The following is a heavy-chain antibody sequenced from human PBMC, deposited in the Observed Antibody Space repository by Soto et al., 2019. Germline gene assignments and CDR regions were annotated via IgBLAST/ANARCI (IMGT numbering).Heavy chain of an antibody. J-gene: IGHJ4*02. D-gene: IGHD3-22*01. CDR3: ARDYGPKEYYYDSSGYYPGHFDY. CDR2: IYYSGST. Sequence: KASETLSLTCTVSGGSISSGGYYWSWIRQHPGKGLEWIGYIYYSGSTYYNPSLKSRVTISVDTSKNQFSLKLSSVTAADTAVYYCARDYGPKEYYYDSSGYYPGHFDYWGQGTLVTVSS. V-gene: IGHV4-31*03. CDR1: GGSISSGGYY.